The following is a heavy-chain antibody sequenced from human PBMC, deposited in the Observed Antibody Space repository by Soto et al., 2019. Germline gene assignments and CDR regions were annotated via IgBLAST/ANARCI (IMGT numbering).Heavy chain of an antibody. Sequence: QSGGSLRLSCAASGFTFTNLWIYWVRQTPEKGLVWVAGINGDGTITAYADSVKGRFTISRDNAKSTLYLQMNSLTIEDTALYYCVRDFRWGQGTLVTVSS. CDR3: VRDFR. CDR1: GFTFTNLW. CDR2: INGDGTIT. J-gene: IGHJ1*01. V-gene: IGHV3-74*01.